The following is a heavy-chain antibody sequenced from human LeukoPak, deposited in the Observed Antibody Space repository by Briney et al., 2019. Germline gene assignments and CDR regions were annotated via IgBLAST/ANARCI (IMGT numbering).Heavy chain of an antibody. CDR3: ARDDYGLNYSLPYYYYGMDV. Sequence: PGGSLSLSCAASGFTFSSYEMNWVRQAPGKGLEWVSYISSSGSTIYYADSVKGRFTISRDNAKNSLYLQMNSLRAEDTAVYYCARDDYGLNYSLPYYYYGMDVWGQGTTVTVSS. D-gene: IGHD4-17*01. V-gene: IGHV3-48*03. CDR2: ISSSGSTI. CDR1: GFTFSSYE. J-gene: IGHJ6*02.